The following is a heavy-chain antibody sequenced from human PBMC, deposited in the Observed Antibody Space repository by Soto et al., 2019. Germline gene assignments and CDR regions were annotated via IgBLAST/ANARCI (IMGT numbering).Heavy chain of an antibody. V-gene: IGHV3-33*01. D-gene: IGHD6-6*01. CDR1: GFTFSSYG. CDR2: IWYDGSNK. J-gene: IGHJ6*02. Sequence: GGSLRLSCAASGFTFSSYGMHWVRQAPGKGLEWVAVIWYDGSNKYYADSVKGRFTNSRDNSKNTLYLQMNSLRAEDTAVYYCARDRPRQNYYYGMDVWGQGTTVTVSS. CDR3: ARDRPRQNYYYGMDV.